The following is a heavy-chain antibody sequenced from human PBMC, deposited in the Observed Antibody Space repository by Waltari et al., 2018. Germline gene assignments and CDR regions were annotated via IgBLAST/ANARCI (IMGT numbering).Heavy chain of an antibody. V-gene: IGHV4-39*01. CDR3: ARNMESPYNAPYYFYYMDV. D-gene: IGHD3-10*01. CDR1: GASIPNSNSY. J-gene: IGHJ6*03. CDR2: SYYRGGA. Sequence: QLQLQESGPGLVKPSETLSLTCSVSGASIPNSNSYWSWIRQPPGKGLEWIGSSYYRGGAYSSPSLKSRVTISLDTSKNQLSLKVSSVTVADTAIYFCARNMESPYNAPYYFYYMDVWGKGTTVTVSS.